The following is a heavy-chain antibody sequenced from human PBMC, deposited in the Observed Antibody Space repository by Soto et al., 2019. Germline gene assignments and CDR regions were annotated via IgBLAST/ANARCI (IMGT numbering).Heavy chain of an antibody. CDR1: GVSVRSYT. J-gene: IGHJ4*02. CDR2: VFSSVSA. Sequence: QVQLQESGPGQVRPSETLSLTCIVSGVSVRSYTWSWVRQPANKGLEWIGRVFSSVSATYNPSLKIRVSISMDTPENRISLKLDSVTAADAGVYFCARDGMTTGDTWGPGTLVTVSS. D-gene: IGHD2-21*02. V-gene: IGHV4-4*07. CDR3: ARDGMTTGDT.